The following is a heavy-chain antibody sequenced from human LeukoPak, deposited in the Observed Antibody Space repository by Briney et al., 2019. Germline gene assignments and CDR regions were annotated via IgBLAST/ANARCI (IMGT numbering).Heavy chain of an antibody. Sequence: GGSLTLSCAASGFTFSYYYMSWIRQAPGKGLEWISYISSSGSTIYYPDSVKGRFTISRDNAENSLYLQMNSLRAEDTAVYYCARDAPDIVVVPAAVAYYYYYMDVWGKGTTATVSS. V-gene: IGHV3-11*01. D-gene: IGHD2-2*01. CDR2: ISSSGSTI. CDR3: ARDAPDIVVVPAAVAYYYYYMDV. J-gene: IGHJ6*03. CDR1: GFTFSYYY.